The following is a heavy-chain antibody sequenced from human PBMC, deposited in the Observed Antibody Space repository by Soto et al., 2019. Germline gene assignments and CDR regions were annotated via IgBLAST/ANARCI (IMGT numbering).Heavy chain of an antibody. CDR2: IYYSGST. V-gene: IGHV4-59*01. CDR3: ARVALTGTIGLYYYSGMDV. Sequence: QVQLQESGPGLVKPSETLSLACTVSGGSISSYYWSWIRQPPGKGLEWIGYIYYSGSTNYNPSLMSRVTISVDASKTQFSLKLSSVTAADTAVYYCARVALTGTIGLYYYSGMDVWGQGTTVTVSS. J-gene: IGHJ6*02. CDR1: GGSISSYY. D-gene: IGHD1-7*01.